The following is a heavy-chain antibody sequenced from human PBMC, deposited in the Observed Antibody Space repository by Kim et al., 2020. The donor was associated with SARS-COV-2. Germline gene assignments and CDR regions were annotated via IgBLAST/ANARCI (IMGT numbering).Heavy chain of an antibody. CDR1: GFTFSTYW. D-gene: IGHD4-17*01. CDR3: AGSVGDFAWFYP. CDR2: INSDASIT. J-gene: IGHJ5*02. Sequence: GGSLRLSCAASGFTFSTYWMHWVRQAPGKGLVWVSHINSDASITSYADSAKGRFTISRDNAKNTLSLQMNSLRAEDTAVYYCAGSVGDFAWFYPWGQGTL. V-gene: IGHV3-74*03.